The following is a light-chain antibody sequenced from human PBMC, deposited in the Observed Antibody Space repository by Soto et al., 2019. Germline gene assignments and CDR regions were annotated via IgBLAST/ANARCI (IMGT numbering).Light chain of an antibody. CDR1: QSVGSNY. J-gene: IGKJ1*01. CDR2: GAS. V-gene: IGKV3-20*01. Sequence: EIVLTQSPRTLSLSPGQRATLSCRTSQSVGSNYLAWYQPKPGQAPRTLIFGASRRATGIHGMFSGRWSGTYFTLTISRVDPEDVAFYYCHQYGSSQTFGQGTKVDIK. CDR3: HQYGSSQT.